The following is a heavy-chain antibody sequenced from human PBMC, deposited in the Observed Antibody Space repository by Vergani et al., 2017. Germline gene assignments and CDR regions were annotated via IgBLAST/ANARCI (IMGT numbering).Heavy chain of an antibody. CDR2: ISWNSGSI. D-gene: IGHD4-17*01. Sequence: VQLVESGGGLVQPGRSLRLSCAASGFTFDDYAMHWVRQAPGKGLEWVSGISWNSGSIGYADSVKGRFTISRDNSKNTLYLQMNSLRAEDTAVYYCAKSRAVTDYYGMDVWGQGTTVTVSS. CDR3: AKSRAVTDYYGMDV. J-gene: IGHJ6*02. CDR1: GFTFDDYA. V-gene: IGHV3-9*01.